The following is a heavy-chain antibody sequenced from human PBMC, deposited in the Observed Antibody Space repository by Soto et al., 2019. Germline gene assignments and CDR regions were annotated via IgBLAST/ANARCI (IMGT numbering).Heavy chain of an antibody. D-gene: IGHD1-26*01. Sequence: KVSCKASGGAFSSYAISWVRQKPGEGLEWMGGIFPSDSDTRYSPSFEGRVTISADRSITTAYLQWTTLNDSDTGMYYCARHSKFVTGSRFDPWGQGTLVTVSS. V-gene: IGHV5-51*01. CDR1: GGAFSSYA. CDR3: ARHSKFVTGSRFDP. CDR2: IFPSDSDT. J-gene: IGHJ5*02.